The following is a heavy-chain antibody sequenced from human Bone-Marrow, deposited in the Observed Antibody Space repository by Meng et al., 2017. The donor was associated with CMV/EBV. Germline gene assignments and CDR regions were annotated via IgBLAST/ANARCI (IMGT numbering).Heavy chain of an antibody. CDR1: TFSSYG. CDR3: AKDRGPYGGNSGSRAFDI. J-gene: IGHJ3*02. D-gene: IGHD4-23*01. V-gene: IGHV3-30*02. Sequence: TFSSYGVPWVRQAPGKGLEWVAFIRDDGSNKYYGESVKGRFTISRDNSKNTLYLQMNSLRTEDTAVYYCAKDRGPYGGNSGSRAFDIWGQGTMVTVSS. CDR2: IRDDGSNK.